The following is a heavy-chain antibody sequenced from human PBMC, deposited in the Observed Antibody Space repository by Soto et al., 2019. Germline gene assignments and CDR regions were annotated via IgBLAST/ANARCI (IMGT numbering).Heavy chain of an antibody. Sequence: GESLKISCKGSGYSFVSYWIAWVRQMPGKGLEWMGSIYPGDSDTTYSPSIQGQVAISADKSSTTVYLQWNTLKASDTAMYYCAKTDGYEVEYWGQGTQVTVSS. CDR1: GYSFVSYW. J-gene: IGHJ4*02. V-gene: IGHV5-51*01. CDR3: AKTDGYEVEY. D-gene: IGHD5-18*01. CDR2: IYPGDSDT.